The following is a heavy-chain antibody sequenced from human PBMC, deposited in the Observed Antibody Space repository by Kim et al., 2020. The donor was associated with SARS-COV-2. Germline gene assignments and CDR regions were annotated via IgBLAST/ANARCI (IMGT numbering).Heavy chain of an antibody. V-gene: IGHV4-39*07. CDR2: IYYSGST. CDR1: GGSISSSSYY. D-gene: IGHD2-15*01. Sequence: SETLSLTCTVSGGSISSSSYYWGWIRQTPGKGLEWIGSIYYSGSTYYNPSLKSRVTISVDTSKNQFSLKLSSVTAADTAVYYCAPVRGGYFHSWGQGTLVTVSS. J-gene: IGHJ5*01. CDR3: APVRGGYFHS.